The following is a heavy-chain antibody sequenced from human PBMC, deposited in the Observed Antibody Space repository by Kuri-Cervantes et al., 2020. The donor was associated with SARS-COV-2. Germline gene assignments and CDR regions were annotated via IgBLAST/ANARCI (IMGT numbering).Heavy chain of an antibody. D-gene: IGHD3-10*01. Sequence: GESLKISCAASGFTFSSYAMHWVRQAPGKGLEYVSAISSNGGSTYYADSVKGRFTISRDNSKNTLYPQMNSLRAEDTAVYYCARENYGSGSNFDYWGQGTLVTVSS. CDR3: ARENYGSGSNFDY. CDR2: ISSNGGST. J-gene: IGHJ4*02. CDR1: GFTFSSYA. V-gene: IGHV3-64*02.